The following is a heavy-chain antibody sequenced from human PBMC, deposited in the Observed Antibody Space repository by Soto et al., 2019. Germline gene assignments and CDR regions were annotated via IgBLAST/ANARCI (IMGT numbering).Heavy chain of an antibody. V-gene: IGHV3-33*01. CDR2: IWYDGSNK. CDR1: GFTFSSYG. J-gene: IGHJ6*03. CDR3: ARRKKVDTGYYYYYMDV. D-gene: IGHD5-18*01. Sequence: GGSLRLSCAASGFTFSSYGMHWVRQAPGKGLEWVAVIWYDGSNKYYADSVKGRFTISRDNSKNTLYLQMNSLRAEDTAVYYCARRKKVDTGYYYYYMDVWGKGTTVTVSS.